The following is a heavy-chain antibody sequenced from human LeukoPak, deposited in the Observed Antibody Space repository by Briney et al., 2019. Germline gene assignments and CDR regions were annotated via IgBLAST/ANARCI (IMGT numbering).Heavy chain of an antibody. D-gene: IGHD3-22*01. CDR1: GYSISRGSS. Sequence: KASETLSLTCTVSGYSISRGSSWGWIRQPPGKGLEWIGNIYHSGSTNYSPSLKSRVTISVDTSKNQFSLKLSSVTAADTAVYFCAREDYYNSGGYYLDYWGQGTLVTVSS. J-gene: IGHJ4*02. V-gene: IGHV4-38-2*02. CDR3: AREDYYNSGGYYLDY. CDR2: IYHSGST.